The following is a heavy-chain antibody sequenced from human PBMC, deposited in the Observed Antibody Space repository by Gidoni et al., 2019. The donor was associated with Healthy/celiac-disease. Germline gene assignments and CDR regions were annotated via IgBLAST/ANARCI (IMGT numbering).Heavy chain of an antibody. CDR2: ISGSGGST. V-gene: IGHV3-23*04. Sequence: EVQLVESGGGLVQPGGSLRLSCAASGCTLSSYAMSWVRQAPGKGLEWVSAISGSGGSTYYADSVKGRFTISRDNSKNTLYLQMNSLRAEDTAVYYCAKAWDYYDSSGYYYWGQGTLVTVSS. CDR1: GCTLSSYA. CDR3: AKAWDYYDSSGYYY. J-gene: IGHJ4*02. D-gene: IGHD3-22*01.